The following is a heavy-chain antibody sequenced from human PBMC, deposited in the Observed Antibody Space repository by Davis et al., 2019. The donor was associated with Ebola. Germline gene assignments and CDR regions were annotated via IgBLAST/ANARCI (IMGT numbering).Heavy chain of an antibody. CDR2: ITSDGSST. J-gene: IGHJ4*02. V-gene: IGHV3-74*01. CDR3: ERVGNGDYLDY. D-gene: IGHD1-1*01. Sequence: PSGSLTLSCATSGFRFTSFWMYWVRQAPGKGLVWVSRITSDGSSTSYADSVKGRFTISRDNSKNTLYLQMNSLSAEDTAVYYCERVGNGDYLDYWGQGTLVTVSS. CDR1: GFRFTSFW.